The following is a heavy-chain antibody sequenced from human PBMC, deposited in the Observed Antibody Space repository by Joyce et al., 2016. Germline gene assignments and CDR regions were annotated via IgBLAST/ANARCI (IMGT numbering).Heavy chain of an antibody. V-gene: IGHV1-18*01. D-gene: IGHD6-6*01. CDR2: ISGYTGNT. CDR1: GYTFTNYG. Sequence: QVQLVQSGAEVKNPGASVTVSCKASGYTFTNYGITWVRQAPGQGLEWMGWISGYTGNTDYAQNLQGRVTLTRDTSTSTAYMELRSLRSDDTAVYYCARGMGAARYFDYWGQGTLVTVSS. J-gene: IGHJ4*02. CDR3: ARGMGAARYFDY.